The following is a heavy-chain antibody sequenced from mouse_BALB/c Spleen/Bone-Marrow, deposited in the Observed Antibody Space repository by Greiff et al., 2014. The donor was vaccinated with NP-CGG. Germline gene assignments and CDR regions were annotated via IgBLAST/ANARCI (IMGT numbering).Heavy chain of an antibody. V-gene: IGHV14-3*02. J-gene: IGHJ2*01. CDR2: IDPSNGNT. CDR3: ARYYYGSSYFDY. CDR1: GFNIKDTY. D-gene: IGHD1-1*01. Sequence: VQLQPSGAELLKPGASVKLSCTASGFNIKDTYIHWVKQRPEQGLGWVGRIDPSNGNTKYDPKFQGKATITADASSNTAYLQLSSLTSEDTAVYYCARYYYGSSYFDYWGQGTTLTVSS.